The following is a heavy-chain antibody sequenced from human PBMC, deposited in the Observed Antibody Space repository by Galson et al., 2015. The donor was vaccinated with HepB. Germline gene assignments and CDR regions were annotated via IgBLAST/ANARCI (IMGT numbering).Heavy chain of an antibody. D-gene: IGHD3-10*01. CDR3: AKGFGRQPYSLYGMDV. CDR2: ISYDGSNK. Sequence: SLRLSCAASGFTFSSYGMHWVRQAPGKGLEWVAVISYDGSNKYYADSVKGRFTISRDNSKNTLYLQMNSLRAEDTAVYYCAKGFGRQPYSLYGMDVWGQGTTVTVSS. J-gene: IGHJ6*02. CDR1: GFTFSSYG. V-gene: IGHV3-30*18.